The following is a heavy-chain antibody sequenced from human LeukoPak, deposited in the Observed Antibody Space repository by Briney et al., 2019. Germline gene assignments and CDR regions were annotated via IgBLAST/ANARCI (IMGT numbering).Heavy chain of an antibody. J-gene: IGHJ6*02. CDR2: ISAYNGNT. CDR1: GYTFTSYG. CDR3: AREGGLASIAARPESSESIGMDV. V-gene: IGHV1-18*01. D-gene: IGHD6-6*01. Sequence: ASVKVSCKASGYTFTSYGISWVRQAPGQGLEWMGWISAYNGNTNYAQKFQGWVTMTRDTSISTAYMELSRLRSDDTAVYYCAREGGLASIAARPESSESIGMDVWGQGTTVTVSS.